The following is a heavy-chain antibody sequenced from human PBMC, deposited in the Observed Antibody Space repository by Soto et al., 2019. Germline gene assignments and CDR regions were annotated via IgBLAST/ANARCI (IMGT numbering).Heavy chain of an antibody. CDR3: AKAIRLVVVAATGDYYYGMDV. V-gene: IGHV3-23*01. CDR1: GFTFSSYA. Sequence: GGSLRLSCAASGFTFSSYAMSWVRQAPGKGLEWVSAISGSGGSTYYADSVKGRFTISRDNSKNTLYLQMNSLRAEDTAVYYCAKAIRLVVVAATGDYYYGMDVWGQGTTVTVSS. CDR2: ISGSGGST. J-gene: IGHJ6*02. D-gene: IGHD2-15*01.